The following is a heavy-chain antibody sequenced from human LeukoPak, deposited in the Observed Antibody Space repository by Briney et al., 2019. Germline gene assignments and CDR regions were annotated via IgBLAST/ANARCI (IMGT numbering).Heavy chain of an antibody. J-gene: IGHJ6*02. D-gene: IGHD3-10*01. CDR1: GFTFSSYG. Sequence: GGSLRLSCAASGFTFSSYGMHWVRQAPGKGLEWVAVISYDGSNKYYADFVKGRFTISRDNSKNTLYLQMNSLRAEDTAVYYCAKESMYGSGSYAPGKFYYYYYYGMDVWGQGTTVTVSS. CDR2: ISYDGSNK. V-gene: IGHV3-30*18. CDR3: AKESMYGSGSYAPGKFYYYYYYGMDV.